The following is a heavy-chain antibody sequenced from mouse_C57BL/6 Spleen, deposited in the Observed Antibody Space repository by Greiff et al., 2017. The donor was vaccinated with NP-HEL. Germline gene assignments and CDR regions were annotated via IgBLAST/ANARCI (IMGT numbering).Heavy chain of an antibody. V-gene: IGHV2-2*01. Sequence: VQLQQSGPGLVQPSQSLSTTCTVSGFSLTSYGVHWVRQSPGKGLEWLGVIWSGGSTDYNAAFISRLSISKDNSKSQVFFKMNSLQADDTAIYYCASLYGSSWGFAYWGQGTLVTVSA. CDR3: ASLYGSSWGFAY. J-gene: IGHJ3*01. CDR2: IWSGGST. D-gene: IGHD1-1*01. CDR1: GFSLTSYG.